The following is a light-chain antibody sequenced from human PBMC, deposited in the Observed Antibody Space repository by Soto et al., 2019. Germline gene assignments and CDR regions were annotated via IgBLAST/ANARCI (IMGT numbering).Light chain of an antibody. V-gene: IGKV3-11*01. CDR3: QQRSNWPPTWT. CDR2: DAS. J-gene: IGKJ1*01. Sequence: ELVLTQSPGTLSLSPGESATLSCRASQTASSSFLAWYQQQRGQAPRLLIXDASNRATGIPARFSGSGSGTDFTLTISSLEPEEFAGYYCQQRSNWPPTWTFGQGTKVDIK. CDR1: QTASSSF.